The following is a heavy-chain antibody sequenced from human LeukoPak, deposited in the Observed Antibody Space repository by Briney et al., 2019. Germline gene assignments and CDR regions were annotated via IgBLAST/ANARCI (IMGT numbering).Heavy chain of an antibody. V-gene: IGHV3-30*04. Sequence: GGSLRLSCAASGFTFSSYAMSWVRQAPGKGLEWVAVISYDGSNKYYADSVKGRFTISRDNSKNTLYLQMNSLRAEDTAVYYCASLPAAILDYWGQGTLVTVSS. J-gene: IGHJ4*02. CDR3: ASLPAAILDY. CDR2: ISYDGSNK. CDR1: GFTFSSYA. D-gene: IGHD2-2*01.